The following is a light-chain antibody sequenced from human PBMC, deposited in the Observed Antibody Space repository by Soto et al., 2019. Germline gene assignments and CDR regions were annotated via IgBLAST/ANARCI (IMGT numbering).Light chain of an antibody. CDR3: QQYSNWWT. CDR1: QSVSSN. J-gene: IGKJ1*01. V-gene: IGKV3D-15*01. CDR2: GAS. Sequence: EIVMTQSPATLSVSPGERATLSCRASQSVSSNLAWYQHKPGQAPRLLIYGASSRATGIPDRFSGSGSGTDFTLTISRLEPEDFAVYYCQQYSNWWTFGQGTKVDIK.